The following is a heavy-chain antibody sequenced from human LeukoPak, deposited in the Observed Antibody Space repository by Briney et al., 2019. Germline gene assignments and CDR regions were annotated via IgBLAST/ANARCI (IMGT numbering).Heavy chain of an antibody. J-gene: IGHJ5*02. CDR1: GGSITSGSYY. CDR2: IYSSGGT. D-gene: IGHD6-13*01. Sequence: SQTLSLTCTVSGGSITSGSYYWSWIRQPAGKGLEWIGRIYSSGGTNYSPSLKSRVTISVDMSKNQFSLKLSSVTAADTAVYYCARGDWQYSNNWSNWFDPWGQGTLVTVSS. V-gene: IGHV4-61*02. CDR3: ARGDWQYSNNWSNWFDP.